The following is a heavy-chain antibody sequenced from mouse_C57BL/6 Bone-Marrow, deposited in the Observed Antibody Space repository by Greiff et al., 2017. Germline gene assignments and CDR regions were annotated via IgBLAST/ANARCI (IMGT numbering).Heavy chain of an antibody. CDR2: VYPYNGGT. V-gene: IGHV1-36*01. D-gene: IGHD2-1*01. CDR1: GFTFTDYY. Sequence: EVQLQQSGPVLVKPGPSVKISCKASGFTFTDYYMHWVKQSHGKSLEWIGLVYPYNGGTSYNQKFKGKATLTVDPSARTAYIELNSLASEDSSVYYFARGLYYGNYSYYFDYWGQGTTLTVSS. CDR3: ARGLYYGNYSYYFDY. J-gene: IGHJ2*01.